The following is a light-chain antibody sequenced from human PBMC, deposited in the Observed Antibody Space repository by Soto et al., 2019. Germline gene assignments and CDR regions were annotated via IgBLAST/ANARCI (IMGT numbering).Light chain of an antibody. V-gene: IGKV1-39*01. J-gene: IGKJ2*01. Sequence: DIPMTQSPSSLSASVGDRVIVTCRASQSISSYLNWYQHKPGKAPKLLIYAASSLQSGVPSRFSGSGSGTDFTLTISSLQPEDFATYYCQQSYSTPYTFGQGTKLEIK. CDR3: QQSYSTPYT. CDR1: QSISSY. CDR2: AAS.